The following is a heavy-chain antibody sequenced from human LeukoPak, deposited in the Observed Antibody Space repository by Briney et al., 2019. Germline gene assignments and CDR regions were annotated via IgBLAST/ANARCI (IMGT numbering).Heavy chain of an antibody. CDR1: GGSISSYY. V-gene: IGHV4-59*01. CDR3: ARGVPEYYDFWSGYFYYFDY. Sequence: LETLSLTCTASGGSISSYYWSWIRQPPGKGLEWIGYIYYSGSTNYNPSLKSRVTISVDTSKNQFSLKLTSVTAADTAVYYCARGVPEYYDFWSGYFYYFDYWGQGTLVTVSS. D-gene: IGHD3-3*01. J-gene: IGHJ4*02. CDR2: IYYSGST.